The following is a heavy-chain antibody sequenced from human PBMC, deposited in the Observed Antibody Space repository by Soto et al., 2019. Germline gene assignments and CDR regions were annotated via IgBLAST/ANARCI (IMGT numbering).Heavy chain of an antibody. D-gene: IGHD4-17*01. CDR1: GYTFTSYG. CDR2: INGGNGIT. J-gene: IGHJ4*02. CDR3: ARTLYGDNVDY. Sequence: GASVKVSCKASGYTFTSYGISWVRQAPGQGLEWMGLINGGNGITKFSQKFQDRVTITRDTSASTAYMELSSLRSEDTAVYYCARTLYGDNVDYWAQGTLVTVSS. V-gene: IGHV1-18*01.